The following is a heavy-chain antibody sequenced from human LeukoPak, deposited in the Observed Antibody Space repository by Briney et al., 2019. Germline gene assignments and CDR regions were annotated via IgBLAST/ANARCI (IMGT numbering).Heavy chain of an antibody. V-gene: IGHV1-69-2*01. CDR3: AIPAGRGAHTRDY. D-gene: IGHD1-26*01. CDR1: GYTFTDYY. J-gene: IGHJ4*02. CDR2: VDPEDGET. Sequence: GASVKVSCKVSGYTFTDYYMHWVQQAPGKGLEWIGLVDPEDGETIYAEKFQGRVTITADTSTDTAYMELSSLRSEDTAVYYCAIPAGRGAHTRDYWGQGTLVTVSS.